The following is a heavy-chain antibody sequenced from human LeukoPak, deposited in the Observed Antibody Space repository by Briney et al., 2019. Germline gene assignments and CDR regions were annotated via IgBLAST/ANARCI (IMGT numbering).Heavy chain of an antibody. CDR1: GFTFSSYA. D-gene: IGHD3-22*01. CDR3: AKGNSGYYFDY. CDR2: ISGSGGYT. Sequence: PGGSLRLSCAASGFTFSSYAMRWVRQAPGKGLEWVSAISGSGGYTYYADSVRGRFTISRDNSKNTLYLQMSSLRAEDTALYYWAKGNSGYYFDYWGQGSLVTVSS. J-gene: IGHJ4*02. V-gene: IGHV3-23*01.